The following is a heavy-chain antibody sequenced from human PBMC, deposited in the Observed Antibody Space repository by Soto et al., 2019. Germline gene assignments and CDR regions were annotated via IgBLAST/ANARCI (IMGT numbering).Heavy chain of an antibody. CDR2: IYYSGST. Sequence: SETLSLTCSVSGDSINNGAYYWNWIRQHPDKRLEWIGYIYYSGSTFYAPSLRSRVTISVDTSKNQFSLKLSSVTAADTAMYYCASRGVGSGTINYWGQGTPVTGSS. V-gene: IGHV4-30-4*08. CDR3: ASRGVGSGTINY. CDR1: GDSINNGAYY. D-gene: IGHD3-10*01. J-gene: IGHJ4*02.